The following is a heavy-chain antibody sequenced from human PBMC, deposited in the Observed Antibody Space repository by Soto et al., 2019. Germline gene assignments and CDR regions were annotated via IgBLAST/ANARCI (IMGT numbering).Heavy chain of an antibody. CDR3: ARVERGTATTVVDAFDI. J-gene: IGHJ3*02. CDR1: GGFVSSGSYY. V-gene: IGHV4-34*01. D-gene: IGHD1-1*01. CDR2: MSHSGGT. Sequence: QVQLQQWGAGLLKPSETLSLTCAVYGGFVSSGSYYWSWILQPPGKGLEWIGEMSHSGGTHFNQSLKSRVTISVDTSKNQFSLKMSSVTAADTALYYCARVERGTATTVVDAFDIWGPGTMVTVSS.